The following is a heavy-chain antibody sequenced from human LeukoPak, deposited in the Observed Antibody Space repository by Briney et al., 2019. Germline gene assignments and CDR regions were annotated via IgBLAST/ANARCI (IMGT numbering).Heavy chain of an antibody. CDR2: FSGSGGST. V-gene: IGHV3-23*01. D-gene: IGHD1-26*01. Sequence: GGSLRLSCAASGFTFSSYAMSWVRQAPGKGLECISGFSGSGGSTYYADSVKGRFTISRDNSKNTLYLQMNSLRAEDTAVYYCARVYGGSYLNWFDPWGQGTLVTVSS. J-gene: IGHJ5*02. CDR1: GFTFSSYA. CDR3: ARVYGGSYLNWFDP.